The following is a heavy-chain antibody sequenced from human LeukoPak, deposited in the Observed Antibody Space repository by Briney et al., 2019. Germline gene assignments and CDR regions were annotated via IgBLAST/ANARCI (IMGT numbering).Heavy chain of an antibody. D-gene: IGHD6-19*01. Sequence: ASVKVSCKASGYTFTDYYMHWVRQAPGQGLEWMGWINPNGGSANYAQRFQGRVTMTRDTSISTAYMELSRLRSDDTAVYYCARANIAVAGSLDYWGQGTLVTVSS. J-gene: IGHJ4*02. CDR3: ARANIAVAGSLDY. CDR1: GYTFTDYY. V-gene: IGHV1-2*02. CDR2: INPNGGSA.